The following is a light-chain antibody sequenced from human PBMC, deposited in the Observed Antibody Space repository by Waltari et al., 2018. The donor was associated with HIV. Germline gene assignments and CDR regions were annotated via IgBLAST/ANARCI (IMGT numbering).Light chain of an antibody. CDR3: SSYAGGNNLV. V-gene: IGLV2-8*01. J-gene: IGLJ2*01. Sequence: QSALTQPPSASGSPGQSVTISCTGTSSDVGGYNFVSWYQQHPGKAPKLMIFEVTKRPPGVPARFSGPKTGNTASLTVSGLQADDEGDYYCSSYAGGNNLVFGGGTKLTVL. CDR1: SSDVGGYNF. CDR2: EVT.